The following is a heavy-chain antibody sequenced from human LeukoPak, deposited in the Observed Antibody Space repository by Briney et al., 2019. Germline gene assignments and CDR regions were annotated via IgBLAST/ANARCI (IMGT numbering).Heavy chain of an antibody. J-gene: IGHJ4*02. Sequence: GGSLRLSCAASGFTFHNYAVHWVRQAPGKGLEWAAVISYDGSNKYYADSVKGRFTISRDNSKNTLYLKMNSLRAEDTAVYYCARNDYGDFYFDYWGQGTLVTVSS. CDR3: ARNDYGDFYFDY. V-gene: IGHV3-30-3*01. D-gene: IGHD4-17*01. CDR2: ISYDGSNK. CDR1: GFTFHNYA.